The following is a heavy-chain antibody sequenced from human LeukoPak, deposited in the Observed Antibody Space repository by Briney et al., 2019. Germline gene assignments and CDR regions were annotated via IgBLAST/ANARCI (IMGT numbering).Heavy chain of an antibody. D-gene: IGHD6-6*01. CDR1: GFTFSNYA. V-gene: IGHV3-23*01. CDR2: ISGSGSST. Sequence: GGSLRLSCEASGFTFSNYAITWVRQAPGKGLEWVSGISGSGSSTYYADSVKGRFTISRDKSKNTLYLQMDSLRAEDTAVYYCAKVPIAAETTYLDYWGQGTLVTVSS. J-gene: IGHJ4*02. CDR3: AKVPIAAETTYLDY.